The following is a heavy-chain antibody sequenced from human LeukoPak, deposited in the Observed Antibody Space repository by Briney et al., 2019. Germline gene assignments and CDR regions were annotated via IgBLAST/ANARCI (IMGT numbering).Heavy chain of an antibody. CDR1: GGTFSSYA. J-gene: IGHJ4*02. CDR2: IIPIFGTA. CDR3: ASGQMTTVVTPELYFDY. D-gene: IGHD4-23*01. V-gene: IGHV1-69*13. Sequence: GASVKVSCKASGGTFSSYAISWVRQAPGQGLEWMGGIIPIFGTANYAKKFQGRVTITADESTSTAYMELSSLRSEDTAVYYCASGQMTTVVTPELYFDYWGQGTLVTVSS.